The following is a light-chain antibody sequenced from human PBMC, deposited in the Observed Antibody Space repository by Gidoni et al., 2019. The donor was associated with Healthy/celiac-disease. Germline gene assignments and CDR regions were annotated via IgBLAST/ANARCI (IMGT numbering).Light chain of an antibody. CDR1: QGIRND. CDR3: LQDYNYPPT. J-gene: IGKJ4*02. V-gene: IGKV1-6*01. Sequence: AIQMTQSPSSLSASVGDRVTITCRASQGIRNDLGWYQQKPGKAPKLLIYAASSLQSGVPSRFSCSGSGTDFTLTISSLQPEDFATYYCLQDYNYPPTFGRXTKVEIK. CDR2: AAS.